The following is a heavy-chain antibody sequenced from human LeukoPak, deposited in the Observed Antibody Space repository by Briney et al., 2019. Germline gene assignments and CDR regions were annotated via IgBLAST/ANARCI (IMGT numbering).Heavy chain of an antibody. CDR3: ARRDTSGYFYFDY. Sequence: PGGSLGLSCAASGFAFSSYDMSWVRQAPGKGLEWISSITDSGYSTYYADSVKGRFTISRDNSKNTLYLEMNSLRAEDTAVYYCARRDTSGYFYFDYWGQGTLVTVSS. CDR1: GFAFSSYD. V-gene: IGHV3-23*01. CDR2: ITDSGYST. J-gene: IGHJ4*02. D-gene: IGHD3-22*01.